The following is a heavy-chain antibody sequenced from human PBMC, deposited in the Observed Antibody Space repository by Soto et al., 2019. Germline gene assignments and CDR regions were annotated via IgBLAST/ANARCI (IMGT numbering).Heavy chain of an antibody. CDR3: AGRYCTHGVCYTNYHYYCDV. J-gene: IGHJ6*03. Sequence: EVQLLESGGGLVQPGGSLRLSCAASGFTFSTYAMSWVRQAPGKGLEWVSTITTSVGNTYYADYVQGRFTISRDNFKNKLYQKMDSRRAEDKAVYYWAGRYCTHGVCYTNYHYYCDVWGKGTTVTVSS. CDR1: GFTFSTYA. D-gene: IGHD2-8*01. CDR2: ITTSVGNT. V-gene: IGHV3-23*01.